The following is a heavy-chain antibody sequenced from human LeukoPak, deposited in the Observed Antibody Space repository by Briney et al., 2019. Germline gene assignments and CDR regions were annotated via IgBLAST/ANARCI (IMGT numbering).Heavy chain of an antibody. Sequence: SETLSLTCTVSGGSISSYYWSWIRQPPGKGLEWIGYIYYSGSTNYNPSLKSRVTISVDTSKNQFSLELSSVTAADTAVYYCARDTVTALGGTALFDYWGQGTLVTVSS. CDR3: ARDTVTALGGTALFDY. J-gene: IGHJ4*02. CDR1: GGSISSYY. V-gene: IGHV4-59*01. D-gene: IGHD4-17*01. CDR2: IYYSGST.